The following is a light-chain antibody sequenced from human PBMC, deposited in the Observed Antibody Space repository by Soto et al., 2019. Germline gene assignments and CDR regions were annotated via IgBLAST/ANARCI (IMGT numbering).Light chain of an antibody. CDR2: SNN. CDR1: RSNIGSKT. CDR3: ATWDDSLNGL. Sequence: QCVRTQPPSASGTPGQRGTISCSGSRSNIGSKTVNWYQQLPGTAPKLLIYSNNQRPSGVPDRFSGSKSGTSASLAISGLQSEDEADYYCATWDDSLNGLFGTGTKVTVL. J-gene: IGLJ1*01. V-gene: IGLV1-44*01.